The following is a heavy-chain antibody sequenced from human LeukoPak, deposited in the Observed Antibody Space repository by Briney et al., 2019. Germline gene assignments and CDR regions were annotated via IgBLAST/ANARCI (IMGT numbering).Heavy chain of an antibody. J-gene: IGHJ6*04. CDR1: GCSISSGYY. CDR3: ARGSNYYYSMDV. Sequence: SETLSLTCAVSGCSISSGYYWGWIRQPPGKGLEWIGSIYQSVSTYYSPSLKSRVAISADTPKNQFSLKLTSVTAADTAVYYCARGSNYYYSMDVWGKGTTVTVSS. D-gene: IGHD3/OR15-3a*01. CDR2: IYQSVST. V-gene: IGHV4-38-2*01.